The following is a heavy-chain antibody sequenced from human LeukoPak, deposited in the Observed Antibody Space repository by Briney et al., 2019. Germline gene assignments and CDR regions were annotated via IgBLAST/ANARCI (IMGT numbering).Heavy chain of an antibody. J-gene: IGHJ4*02. V-gene: IGHV3-23*01. Sequence: GGSLRLSCAASGFTFSSYAMSWVRQAAGKGLEWVSAIRGSGGSTYYADSVKGRFTISRDNSKNTLYLQMNSLRAEDTAVYYCARGRTYYYDSSGYFDYWGQGTLVTVSS. CDR1: GFTFSSYA. CDR3: ARGRTYYYDSSGYFDY. D-gene: IGHD3-22*01. CDR2: IRGSGGST.